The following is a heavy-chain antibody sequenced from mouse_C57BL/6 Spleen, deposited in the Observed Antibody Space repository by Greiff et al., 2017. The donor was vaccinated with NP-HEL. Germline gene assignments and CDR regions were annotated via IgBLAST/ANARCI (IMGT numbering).Heavy chain of an antibody. V-gene: IGHV1-82*01. CDR1: GYAFSSSW. J-gene: IGHJ3*01. CDR2: IYPGDGDT. D-gene: IGHD1-1*02. Sequence: VQLQQSGPELVKPGASVKISCKASGYAFSSSWMNWVKQRPGKGLEWIGRIYPGDGDTNYNGKFKGKATLTADKSSSTAYMQLSSLTSEDSAVYCCARGVGTPGAYWGQRTLVTVSA. CDR3: ARGVGTPGAY.